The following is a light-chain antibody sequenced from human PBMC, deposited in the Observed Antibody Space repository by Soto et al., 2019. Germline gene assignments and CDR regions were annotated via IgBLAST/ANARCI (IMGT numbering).Light chain of an antibody. Sequence: EIVLTQSPATLSLSPGERATLSCRASQSVTKYLAWYQQKPGRAPRLLIYAASNRASGIPARFSGSGSGTDFTLTISSLEPEDFAVYYCQHHSNRPPLTFGGGTKVEIK. V-gene: IGKV3-11*01. CDR3: QHHSNRPPLT. J-gene: IGKJ4*01. CDR1: QSVTKY. CDR2: AAS.